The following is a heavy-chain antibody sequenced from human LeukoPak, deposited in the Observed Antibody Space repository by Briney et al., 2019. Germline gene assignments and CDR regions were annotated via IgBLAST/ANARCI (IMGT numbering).Heavy chain of an antibody. V-gene: IGHV4-31*03. CDR2: IYYSGST. Sequence: SETLSLTCTVSGGSISSGGYYWSWIRQHPGKGLEWIGYIYYSGSTYYNPSLKSRVTISVDTSKNQFSLKLKSVTAADTAVYYCARVTGYLVGGSVYYYYGMDVWGRGTTVTVSS. CDR1: GGSISSGGYY. CDR3: ARVTGYLVGGSVYYYYGMDV. D-gene: IGHD1-26*01. J-gene: IGHJ6*02.